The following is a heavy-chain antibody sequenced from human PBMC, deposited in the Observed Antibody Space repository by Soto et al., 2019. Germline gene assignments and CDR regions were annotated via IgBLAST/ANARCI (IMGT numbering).Heavy chain of an antibody. J-gene: IGHJ4*02. Sequence: GSLRLSCAASGFTFSDYYMGWIRQAPGKGLEWVAFISISGSYIHYADSVEGRFTISRDNAKNSLYLQLNSPRAEDTAVYYCARAQYCGGDCYFTYFGYWGQGTLVTVSS. CDR1: GFTFSDYY. CDR2: ISISGSYI. CDR3: ARAQYCGGDCYFTYFGY. V-gene: IGHV3-11*01. D-gene: IGHD2-21*02.